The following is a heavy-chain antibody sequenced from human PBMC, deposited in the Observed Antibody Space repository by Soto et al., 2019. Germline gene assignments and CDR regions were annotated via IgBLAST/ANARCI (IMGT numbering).Heavy chain of an antibody. V-gene: IGHV3-7*03. Sequence: GGSLRLSCAASGFTFSSYWMSWVRQAPGKGLEWVANIKQDGSEKYYVDSVKGRFTISRDNAKNSLYLQMNSLRAEDTAVYYCARDQFDIVVVPAAIDYWGQGTLVTVSS. D-gene: IGHD2-2*01. CDR3: ARDQFDIVVVPAAIDY. CDR2: IKQDGSEK. CDR1: GFTFSSYW. J-gene: IGHJ4*02.